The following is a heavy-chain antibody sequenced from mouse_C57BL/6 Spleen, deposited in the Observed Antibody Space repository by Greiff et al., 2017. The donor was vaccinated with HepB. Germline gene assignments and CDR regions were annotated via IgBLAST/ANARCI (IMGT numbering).Heavy chain of an antibody. V-gene: IGHV14-4*01. D-gene: IGHD1-1*01. Sequence: VQLQQSGAELVRPGASVKLSCTASGFNIKDDYMHWVKQRPEQSLEWIGWIDPENGDTEYASKFQGKATITADTSSNTAYLQLSSLTSEDTAVYYCTTGVISGSSYWYFDVWGTGTTVTVSS. CDR2: IDPENGDT. CDR3: TTGVISGSSYWYFDV. CDR1: GFNIKDDY. J-gene: IGHJ1*03.